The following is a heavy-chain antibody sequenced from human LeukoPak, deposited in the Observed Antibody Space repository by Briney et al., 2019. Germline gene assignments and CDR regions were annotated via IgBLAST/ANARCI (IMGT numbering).Heavy chain of an antibody. CDR3: AKELYNYGDYGAEGLDV. J-gene: IGHJ6*02. V-gene: IGHV3-30*02. D-gene: IGHD4-17*01. CDR1: GFTFSSYG. Sequence: GGSLRLSCAASGFTFSSYGMHWVRQAPGKGLEWVAVAYGYGGNQYYADSVKGRFTISRDNSKITVYLQMNSLKAEDTAVYYCAKELYNYGDYGAEGLDVGGQGTTVTVS. CDR2: AYGYGGNQ.